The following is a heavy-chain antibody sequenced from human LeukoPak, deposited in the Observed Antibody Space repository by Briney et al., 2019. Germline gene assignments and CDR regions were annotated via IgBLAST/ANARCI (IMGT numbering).Heavy chain of an antibody. CDR3: ARDQLGYYVDYFDY. J-gene: IGHJ4*02. D-gene: IGHD3-22*01. Sequence: SVKVSCKATGGTLSSYAISWVRKAPGQGLEWMGRIIPIFGTANYAQKFQGRVTITTDESTSTAYMELSSLRSEDTAVYYCARDQLGYYVDYFDYWGQGTLVTVSS. CDR1: GGTLSSYA. CDR2: IIPIFGTA. V-gene: IGHV1-69*05.